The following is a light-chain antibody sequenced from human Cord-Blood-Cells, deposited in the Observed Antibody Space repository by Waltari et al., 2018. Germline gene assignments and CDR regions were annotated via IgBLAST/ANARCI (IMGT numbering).Light chain of an antibody. CDR1: SSDVGGYNY. CDR2: DVS. J-gene: IGLJ2*01. Sequence: QSALNQPASVSGSPGQSITISCTGTSSDVGGYNYVSWYQQHPGKAPKLMIYDVSNRPSGVSNRFSGSKSGNTASLTISGLQAEEEADYYCSSYTSSSTLVFGGGTKLTVL. CDR3: SSYTSSSTLV. V-gene: IGLV2-14*01.